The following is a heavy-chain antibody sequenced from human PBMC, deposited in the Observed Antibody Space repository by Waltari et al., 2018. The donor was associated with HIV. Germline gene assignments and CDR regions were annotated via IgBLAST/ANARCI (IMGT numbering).Heavy chain of an antibody. CDR3: AKDLAVASEDY. V-gene: IGHV3-23*01. J-gene: IGHJ4*02. CDR1: GFTFSYYA. D-gene: IGHD6-19*01. CDR2: ISGSSTST. Sequence: EVQLLESGGGLVQHGLSLRVSCAGCGFTFSYYAMSWVRHAPGRGLEWVSSISGSSTSTYYADSVKGRFTISRDNSRNTLYLQMNSLRAEDTAVYYCAKDLAVASEDYWGQGTLVTVSS.